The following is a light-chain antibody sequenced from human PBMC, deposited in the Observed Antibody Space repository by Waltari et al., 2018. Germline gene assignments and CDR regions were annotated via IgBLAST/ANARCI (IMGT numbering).Light chain of an antibody. CDR1: QSVSSN. CDR3: QPYNNWPPWT. J-gene: IGKJ1*01. CDR2: GAS. V-gene: IGKV3-15*01. Sequence: EIVMTQSPATLSVSPGERATLSCRASQSVSSNLAWYQQKPGQAPRLLIYGASTRAPGLPARFSGSGSGTEFTLTIRSLPSEDFAVYYCQPYNNWPPWTFGQGTNVEIK.